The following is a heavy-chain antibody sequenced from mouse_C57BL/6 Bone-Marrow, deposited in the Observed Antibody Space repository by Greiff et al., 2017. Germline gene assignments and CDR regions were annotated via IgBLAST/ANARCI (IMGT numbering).Heavy chain of an antibody. CDR1: GFTFSSYG. CDR2: ISSGGSYT. CDR3: ARRRYGNLFAY. V-gene: IGHV5-6*02. J-gene: IGHJ3*01. Sequence: EVKLMESGGDLVKPGGSLKLSCAASGFTFSSYGMSWVRQTPDKRLEWVATISSGGSYTYYPDSVKGRFTISIDNAKNTLYLQMSSLKSEDTAMYYCARRRYGNLFAYWGQGTLVTVSA. D-gene: IGHD2-1*01.